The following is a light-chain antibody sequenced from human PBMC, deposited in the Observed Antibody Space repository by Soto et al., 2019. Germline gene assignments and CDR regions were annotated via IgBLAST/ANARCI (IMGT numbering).Light chain of an antibody. CDR1: QGISSY. CDR3: QQRNSYPIT. CDR2: TAS. J-gene: IGKJ5*01. Sequence: DIHLTQSPSFLSVSVGDRVTITFRASQGISSYLAWYQQKPGKAPNLLIHTASTLQSGVPSRFSGSGSGTEFTLTISSLQPEDFATYYCQQRNSYPITFGQGTRLQIK. V-gene: IGKV1-9*01.